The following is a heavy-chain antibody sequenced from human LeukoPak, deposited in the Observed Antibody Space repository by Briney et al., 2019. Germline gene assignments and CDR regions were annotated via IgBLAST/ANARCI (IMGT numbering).Heavy chain of an antibody. CDR2: IYYSGST. J-gene: IGHJ6*02. V-gene: IGHV4-39*01. Sequence: SETLSLTCTVSGGSISSSSYYWGWIRQPPGKGLEWIGSIYYSGSTYYNPSLKSRVTISVDTSKNQFSLKLSSVTAADTAVYHCARHNYYYGMDVWGQGTTVTVSS. CDR3: ARHNYYYGMDV. CDR1: GGSISSSSYY.